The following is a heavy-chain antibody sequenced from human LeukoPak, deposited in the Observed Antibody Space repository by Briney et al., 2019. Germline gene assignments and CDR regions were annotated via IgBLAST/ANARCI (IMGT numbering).Heavy chain of an antibody. D-gene: IGHD1-26*01. CDR2: ISAYNGNT. V-gene: IGHV1-2*02. CDR1: GYTFTSYA. Sequence: ASVKVSCKASGYTFTSYAMDWVRQAPGQGLGWMGWISAYNGNTNYAQKFQGRVTMTRDTSISTAYMELSRLRSDDTAVYYCARSRGSYHQLDYWGQGTLVTVSS. J-gene: IGHJ4*02. CDR3: ARSRGSYHQLDY.